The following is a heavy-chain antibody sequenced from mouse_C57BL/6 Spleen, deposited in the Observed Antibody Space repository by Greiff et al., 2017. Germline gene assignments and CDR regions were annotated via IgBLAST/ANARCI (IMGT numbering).Heavy chain of an antibody. J-gene: IGHJ3*01. CDR2: ISNLAYSI. D-gene: IGHD2-5*01. CDR1: GFTFSDYG. CDR3: ARSYSNSWCAY. V-gene: IGHV5-15*01. Sequence: EVKLVESGGGLVQPGGSLKLSCAASGFTFSDYGMAWVRQAPRKGPEWVAFISNLAYSIYYADTVTGRFTISRENAKNTLYLEMSSLRSEDTAMYYCARSYSNSWCAYWGQGTLVTVSA.